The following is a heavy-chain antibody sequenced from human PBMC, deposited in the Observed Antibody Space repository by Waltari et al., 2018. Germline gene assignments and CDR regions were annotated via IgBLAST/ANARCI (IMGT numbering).Heavy chain of an antibody. V-gene: IGHV1-2*02. D-gene: IGHD2-15*01. J-gene: IGHJ4*02. CDR2: INPNSGST. CDR3: ARDVNRTVVPAGYFDY. Sequence: QVQLVQSGAEVKKPGASVKVSCKASGYTFTGYYMHWVRQAPGQGPEWMGWINPNSGSTKYAQKFQGRVTMTRDTSISTAYMELSRLRSDDAAVFYCARDVNRTVVPAGYFDYWGQGTLVTVSS. CDR1: GYTFTGYY.